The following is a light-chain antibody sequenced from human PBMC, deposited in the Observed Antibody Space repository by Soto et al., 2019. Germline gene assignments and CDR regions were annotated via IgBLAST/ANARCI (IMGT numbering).Light chain of an antibody. CDR2: EGS. CDR3: CSYACSSTVV. Sequence: QSALTQPASVSGSPGQSITISCTGTSSDVGSYNLVSWYQQHPGKAPKLMIYEGSKRPSGVSNRFSGSKSGNTASLTISGLQAEDEAAYYCCSYACSSTVVFGGGTKVTVL. CDR1: SSDVGSYNL. J-gene: IGLJ2*01. V-gene: IGLV2-23*01.